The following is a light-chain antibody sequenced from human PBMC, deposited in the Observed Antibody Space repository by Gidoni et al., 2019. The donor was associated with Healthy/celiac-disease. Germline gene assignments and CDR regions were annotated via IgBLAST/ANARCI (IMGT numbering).Light chain of an antibody. CDR1: QSVLYSSNNKNY. V-gene: IGKV4-1*01. CDR3: QQYYSTPFT. J-gene: IGKJ4*01. CDR2: WAS. Sequence: DIVMTQSPDSLAVSLGERATINCKSSQSVLYSSNNKNYLAWYQQKPGQPPKLLIYWASTRESGVPDRFSGSGSGTDFTLTISSLQTEDVAVYYCQQYYSTPFTFGGETKVRIK.